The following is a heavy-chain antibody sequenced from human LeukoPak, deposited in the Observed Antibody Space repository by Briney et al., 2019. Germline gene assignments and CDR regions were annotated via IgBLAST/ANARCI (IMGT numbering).Heavy chain of an antibody. D-gene: IGHD1-26*01. CDR2: IKQDGSEK. CDR1: GFTFSNYW. V-gene: IGHV3-7*01. CDR3: ARDDPRVGATETD. J-gene: IGHJ4*02. Sequence: PGGSLRHSCAASGFTFSNYWMSWVRQAPGKGLEWVANIKQDGSEKYYVDSVKGRFTISRDNAKNSLYLQLSSLRAEDTAVYYCARDDPRVGATETDWGQGTLVTVSS.